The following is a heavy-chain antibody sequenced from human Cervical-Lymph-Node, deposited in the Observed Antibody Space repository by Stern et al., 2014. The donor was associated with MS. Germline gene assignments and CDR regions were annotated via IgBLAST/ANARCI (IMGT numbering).Heavy chain of an antibody. D-gene: IGHD2-8*01. CDR1: GYTFNDYY. J-gene: IGHJ4*02. Sequence: QVQLVQSGAEVKKPGASVKVSCRASGYTFNDYYLNWVRQAPGQGIAGVGRINPYSSGTTSAQKFQGRVTMTGDTSISTAYMELRTLRSDDTAVYYCARSSGTSGDFDYWGQGTLVTVSS. CDR3: ARSSGTSGDFDY. V-gene: IGHV1-2*06. CDR2: INPYSSGT.